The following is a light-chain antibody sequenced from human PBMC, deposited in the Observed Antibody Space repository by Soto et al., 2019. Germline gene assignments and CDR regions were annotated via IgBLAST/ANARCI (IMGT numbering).Light chain of an antibody. CDR2: GAS. J-gene: IGKJ1*01. CDR1: QSVSSN. V-gene: IGKV3-15*01. Sequence: EIVMTQSLATLSVTPGERATLSCRASQSVSSNLAWYQQKPGQAPRLLIYGASTRATGIPARFSGSGSGTEFTLTISSLQSEDFAVYYCHQYNNWPKTFGQGT. CDR3: HQYNNWPKT.